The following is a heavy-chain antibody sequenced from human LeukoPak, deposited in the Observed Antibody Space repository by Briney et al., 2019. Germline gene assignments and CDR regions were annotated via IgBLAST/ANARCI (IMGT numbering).Heavy chain of an antibody. J-gene: IGHJ4*02. CDR3: ASGYGSGSYLFY. CDR1: GGSISSYY. V-gene: IGHV4-59*08. Sequence: SETLSLTCTVSGGSISSYYWSWIRQPPGKGLEWIGYIYYSGSTNYNPSLKSRATISVDTSKNQFSLKLSSVTAADTAVYYCASGYGSGSYLFYWSQGTLVTVSS. CDR2: IYYSGST. D-gene: IGHD3-10*01.